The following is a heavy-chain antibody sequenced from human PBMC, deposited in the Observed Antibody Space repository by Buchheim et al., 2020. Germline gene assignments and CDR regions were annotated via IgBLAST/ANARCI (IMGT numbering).Heavy chain of an antibody. V-gene: IGHV4-59*01. D-gene: IGHD3-22*01. J-gene: IGHJ3*02. CDR2: IYYSGST. CDR1: GGSISSYY. CDR3: AREYYYDSSGYYHVPFDI. Sequence: QVQLQESGPGLVKPSETLSLTCTVSGGSISSYYWSWIRQPPGKGLEWIGYIYYSGSTNYNPPLKSRVTITVETSKNQFSLKLSSVTAADTAVYYCAREYYYDSSGYYHVPFDIWGQGT.